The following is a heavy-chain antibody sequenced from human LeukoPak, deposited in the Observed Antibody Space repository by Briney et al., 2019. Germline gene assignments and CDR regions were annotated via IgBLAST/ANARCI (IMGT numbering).Heavy chain of an antibody. CDR1: GYTFTGYH. CDR3: LTDRYGDYGDYIDY. D-gene: IGHD4-17*01. Sequence: ASVTVSCKASGYTFTGYHMHWLRQAPGQGLEWMGWINPNSGGTNYAQKFQTRDTMTRDTSISTANMDLTRLNPADTAGHYCLTDRYGDYGDYIDYWGQGALVTVSS. V-gene: IGHV1-2*02. CDR2: INPNSGGT. J-gene: IGHJ4*02.